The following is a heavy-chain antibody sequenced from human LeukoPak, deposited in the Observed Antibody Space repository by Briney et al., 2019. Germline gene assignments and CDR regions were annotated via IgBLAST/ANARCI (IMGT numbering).Heavy chain of an antibody. V-gene: IGHV3-23*01. CDR2: ISGSGAST. J-gene: IGHJ6*02. CDR3: ANGAVDIVVTPPEGYFYYAMDV. D-gene: IGHD5-12*01. CDR1: GSNLGSFA. Sequence: GGCLRLSGAASGSNLGSFAMNWVRQAPRKGLEWVSVISGSGASTYYADSVKGRFTISRDNSNNTLYLQMNSLRAEDSAVYYCANGAVDIVVTPPEGYFYYAMDVWGQGTTVSVSS.